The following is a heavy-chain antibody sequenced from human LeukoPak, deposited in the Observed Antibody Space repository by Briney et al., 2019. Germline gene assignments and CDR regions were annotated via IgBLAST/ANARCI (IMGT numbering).Heavy chain of an antibody. CDR1: GGTFSSYA. J-gene: IGHJ3*02. CDR3: ARVRGGGPDAFDI. D-gene: IGHD2-15*01. CDR2: IIPIFGIA. V-gene: IGHV1-69*04. Sequence: ASVKVSCKASGGTFSSYAISWVRQAPGQGLEWMGRIIPIFGIANYAQKFQGRVTITADKSTSTAYMELSSLRSEDTAVYYCARVRGGGPDAFDIWGQGTMVTVSS.